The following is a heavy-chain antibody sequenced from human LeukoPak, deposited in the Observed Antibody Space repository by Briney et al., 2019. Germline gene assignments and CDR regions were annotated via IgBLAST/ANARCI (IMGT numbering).Heavy chain of an antibody. V-gene: IGHV4-59*12. D-gene: IGHD3-3*01. CDR1: GGSISSYY. CDR2: IYYSGST. J-gene: IGHJ5*02. Sequence: SETLSLTCTVSGGSISSYYWSWIRQPPGKGLEWIGYIYYSGSTNYNPSLKSRVTMSVDTSKNQFSLKLSSVTAADTAVYYCARDSVTIFGVVPRANWFDPWGQGTLVTVSS. CDR3: ARDSVTIFGVVPRANWFDP.